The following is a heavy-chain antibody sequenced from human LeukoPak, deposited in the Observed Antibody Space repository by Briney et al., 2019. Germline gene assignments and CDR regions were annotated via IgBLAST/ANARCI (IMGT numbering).Heavy chain of an antibody. D-gene: IGHD2-2*01. CDR3: VRGEYCSSTSCYYNWFDP. V-gene: IGHV3-74*01. J-gene: IGHJ5*02. Sequence: VSRINSDGSSTNYADSVKGRFTISRDNAKNTLYLQMNSLRAEDTAVYYCVRGEYCSSTSCYYNWFDPWGREPWSPSPQ. CDR2: INSDGSST.